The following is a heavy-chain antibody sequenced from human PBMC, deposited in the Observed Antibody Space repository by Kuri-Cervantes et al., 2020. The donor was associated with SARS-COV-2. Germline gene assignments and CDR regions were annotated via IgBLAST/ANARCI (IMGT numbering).Heavy chain of an antibody. CDR2: IYYRGST. J-gene: IGHJ3*02. CDR3: ARDLTGGDDAFDI. D-gene: IGHD7-27*01. V-gene: IGHV4-59*12. Sequence: SETLSLTCTVSGGSISSYYWSWIRQPPGKGLEWIGYIYYRGSTNYNPSLRSRVTISVDTSKNQFSLKLSSVTAADTAVYYCARDLTGGDDAFDIWGQGTMVTVSS. CDR1: GGSISSYY.